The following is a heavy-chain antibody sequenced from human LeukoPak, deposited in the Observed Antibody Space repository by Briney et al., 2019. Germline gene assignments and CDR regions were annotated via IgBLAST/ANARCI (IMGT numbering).Heavy chain of an antibody. Sequence: PGGSLRLSCAASGFTFSSYWMHWVRQAPGKGLVWVSRINSDGSSTSYADSVKGRFTISRDNAKNTLYLQMNSLRAEDTAVYYCARVTYYDILTGYPPGYWGQGTLDTVSS. V-gene: IGHV3-74*01. J-gene: IGHJ4*02. CDR2: INSDGSST. CDR1: GFTFSSYW. CDR3: ARVTYYDILTGYPPGY. D-gene: IGHD3-9*01.